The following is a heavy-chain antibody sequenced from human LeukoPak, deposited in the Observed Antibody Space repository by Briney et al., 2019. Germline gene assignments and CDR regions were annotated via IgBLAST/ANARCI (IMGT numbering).Heavy chain of an antibody. CDR1: GFTFSSYA. Sequence: GRSLRLSCAASGFTFSSYAMHWVRQAPGKGLEWVANIKQDGSEKYYVDSVKGRFTISRDNAKNSLYLQMNSLRAEDTAVYYCARDEGGSYYLNYDYWGQGTLVTVSS. D-gene: IGHD1-26*01. V-gene: IGHV3-7*01. J-gene: IGHJ4*02. CDR2: IKQDGSEK. CDR3: ARDEGGSYYLNYDY.